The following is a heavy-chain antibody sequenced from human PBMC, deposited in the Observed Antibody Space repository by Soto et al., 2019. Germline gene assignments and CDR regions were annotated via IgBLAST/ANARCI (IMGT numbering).Heavy chain of an antibody. CDR2: INPSGGST. CDR3: ARTRGGIFGVVGWYYGMDV. Sequence: ASVKVSCKASGYTFTSYYMHWVRQAPGQGLEWMGIINPSGGSTSYAQKFQGRVTMTRDTSTSTVYMGLSSLRSEDTAVYYCARTRGGIFGVVGWYYGMDVWGQGTTVTVS. D-gene: IGHD3-3*01. CDR1: GYTFTSYY. V-gene: IGHV1-46*01. J-gene: IGHJ6*02.